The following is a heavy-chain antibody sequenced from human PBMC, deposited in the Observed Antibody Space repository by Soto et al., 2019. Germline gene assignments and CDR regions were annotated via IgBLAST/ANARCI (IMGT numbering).Heavy chain of an antibody. J-gene: IGHJ4*02. D-gene: IGHD6-19*01. Sequence: EVQLLESGGGLIQPGGSLRLSCAASGFTFSSYAMSWVRQAPGKGLEWVSAISGSGGSTYYADSVKGRFTISRDNSKNTLYLQMNSLRAEDTAVYYCAKDLGSSGSFDYWGQGTLVTVSS. CDR1: GFTFSSYA. V-gene: IGHV3-23*01. CDR2: ISGSGGST. CDR3: AKDLGSSGSFDY.